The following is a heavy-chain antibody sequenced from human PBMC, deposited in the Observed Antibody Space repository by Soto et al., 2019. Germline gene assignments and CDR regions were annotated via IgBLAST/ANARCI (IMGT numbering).Heavy chain of an antibody. Sequence: SETLSLTCTVSGVSISSYCWSWIRQTPGKGLELIGYIYYSGSTNYNPSLKSRVTISVDTSKNQFSLKLSSVTAADTAVYYCARNYDFWSGYYTSYYYYYMDVWGKGTTVTVSS. CDR1: GVSISSYC. V-gene: IGHV4-59*01. D-gene: IGHD3-3*01. CDR2: IYYSGST. J-gene: IGHJ6*03. CDR3: ARNYDFWSGYYTSYYYYYMDV.